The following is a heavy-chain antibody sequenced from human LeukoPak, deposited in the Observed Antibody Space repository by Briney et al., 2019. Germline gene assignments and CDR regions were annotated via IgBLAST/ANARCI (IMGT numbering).Heavy chain of an antibody. V-gene: IGHV3-74*01. D-gene: IGHD3/OR15-3a*01. CDR3: AVEGFLLDLDF. J-gene: IGHJ4*02. CDR2: IDTDGSTT. CDR1: GFTFSSYW. Sequence: VGSLRLSCAASGFTFSSYWMHWVRQAPGKGLVWVSRIDTDGSTTTYADSVKGRFTISRDNSQSTVYLQMSSLRVDDTAIYYCAVEGFLLDLDFWGQGTLVTVSS.